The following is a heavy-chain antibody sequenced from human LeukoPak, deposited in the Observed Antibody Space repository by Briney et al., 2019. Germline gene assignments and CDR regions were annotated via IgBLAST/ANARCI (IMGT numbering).Heavy chain of an antibody. D-gene: IGHD3-9*01. CDR2: IYYRGST. V-gene: IGHV4-61*01. J-gene: IGHJ5*02. CDR3: ARHLGYYDILTGYRGGNWFDP. CDR1: GGSVSSGSYY. Sequence: SETLSLTCTVSGGSVSSGSYYWSWIRQPPGTGLEWIGYIYYRGSTNYNPSLKSRVTISVDTSENQFSLKLSSVTAADTAVYYCARHLGYYDILTGYRGGNWFDPWGQGTLVTVSS.